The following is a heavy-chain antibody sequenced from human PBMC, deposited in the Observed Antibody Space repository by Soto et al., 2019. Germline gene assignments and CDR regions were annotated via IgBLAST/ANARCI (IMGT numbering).Heavy chain of an antibody. CDR3: AKGGDFWSGYPYPSYYYYGMDV. D-gene: IGHD3-3*01. CDR1: GFTFSSYA. CDR2: ISGSGGST. J-gene: IGHJ6*02. V-gene: IGHV3-23*01. Sequence: GGSLRLSCAASGFTFSSYAMSWVRQAPGKGLEWVSAISGSGGSTYYADSVKGRFTISRDNSKNTLYLQMNSLRAEDTAVYYCAKGGDFWSGYPYPSYYYYGMDVWGQGTTVTVSS.